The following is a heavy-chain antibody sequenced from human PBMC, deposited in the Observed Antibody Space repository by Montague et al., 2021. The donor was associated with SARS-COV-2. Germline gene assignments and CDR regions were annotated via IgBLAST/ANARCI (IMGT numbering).Heavy chain of an antibody. J-gene: IGHJ4*02. CDR3: ARDRVPNGDDIGYDFPCDH. Sequence: SLRLSCAASGFTLSDYHMSWIRQAPGKGLEFISHISPSSIYTIYADSARGRFTISRDNARNSLYLQINSLRADDTAVYYCARDRVPNGDDIGYDFPCDHWGQGTLVTVSS. CDR1: GFTLSDYH. CDR2: ISPSSIYT. D-gene: IGHD5-12*01. V-gene: IGHV3-11*06.